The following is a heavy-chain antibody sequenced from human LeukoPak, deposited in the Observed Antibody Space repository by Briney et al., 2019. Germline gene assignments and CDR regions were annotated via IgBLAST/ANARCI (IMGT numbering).Heavy chain of an antibody. CDR1: GFTFSSYW. Sequence: GGSLRLSCAASGFTFSSYWMSWVRQAPGKGLEWVANIKQDGSEKYYVDSVEGRFTISRDNAKNSLYLQMNSLRAEDTAVYYCAKEQYYDSSGYWGQETLVTVSS. D-gene: IGHD3-22*01. CDR3: AKEQYYDSSGY. V-gene: IGHV3-7*03. J-gene: IGHJ4*02. CDR2: IKQDGSEK.